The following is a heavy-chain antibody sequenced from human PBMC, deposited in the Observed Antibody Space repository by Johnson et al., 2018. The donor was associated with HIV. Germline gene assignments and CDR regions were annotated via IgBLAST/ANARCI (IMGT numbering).Heavy chain of an antibody. Sequence: VQLVESGGGLIQPGGSLRLSCAASEFTFSKYAMSWVRQAPGKGLEWVSGISGDVTYFADSVKGRFTIARDNSRNTLYLQMNSLRAEDTAVYYCARAHDAFDIWGQGTMVTVSS. J-gene: IGHJ3*02. CDR3: ARAHDAFDI. V-gene: IGHV3-23*04. CDR1: EFTFSKYA. CDR2: ISGDVT.